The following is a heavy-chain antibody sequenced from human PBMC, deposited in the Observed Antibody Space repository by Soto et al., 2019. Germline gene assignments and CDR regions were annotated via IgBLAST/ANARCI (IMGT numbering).Heavy chain of an antibody. V-gene: IGHV3-48*02. CDR3: ARDKGYLIRTWGSDY. Sequence: GGSLRLSCAASGFTFSSYSMNWVRQAPGKGLEWVSYISSSSTIYYADSVKGRFTISRDNAKNSLYLQMNSLRDEDTAVYYCARDKGYLIRTWGSDYWGQGTLVTVSS. CDR1: GFTFSSYS. CDR2: ISSSSTI. D-gene: IGHD3-22*01. J-gene: IGHJ4*02.